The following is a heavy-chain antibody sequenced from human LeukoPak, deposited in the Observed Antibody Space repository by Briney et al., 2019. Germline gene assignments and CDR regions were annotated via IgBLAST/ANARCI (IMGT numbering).Heavy chain of an antibody. CDR3: AKVMVGYYYDSSVDY. Sequence: HTGGSLRLSCAASGFTFSSYAMSWVRQAPGKGLEWVSAISGSGGSTYYADSVKGRFTISRDNSKNTLYLQMNSLRAEDTAVYYCAKVMVGYYYDSSVDYWGQGTLVTVSS. CDR1: GFTFSSYA. J-gene: IGHJ4*02. V-gene: IGHV3-23*01. CDR2: ISGSGGST. D-gene: IGHD3-22*01.